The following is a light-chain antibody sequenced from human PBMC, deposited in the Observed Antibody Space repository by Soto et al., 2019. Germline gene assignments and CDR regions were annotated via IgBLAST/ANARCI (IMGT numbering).Light chain of an antibody. CDR3: EQSGT. V-gene: IGKV1-39*01. Sequence: DIQMTQSPSSLSASVGDRVTISCRASQSIDRYLNWYQQKAGKAPKLLIYAASNLQSGVPSRFSGIGSGTDFTFIIRSLQPEDFATYYCEQSGTFGQGTKVDIK. J-gene: IGKJ1*01. CDR1: QSIDRY. CDR2: AAS.